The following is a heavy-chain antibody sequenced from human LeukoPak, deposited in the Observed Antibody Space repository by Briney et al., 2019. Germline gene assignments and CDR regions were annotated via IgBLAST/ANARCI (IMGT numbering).Heavy chain of an antibody. D-gene: IGHD3-10*01. CDR2: IYHSGST. J-gene: IGHJ6*04. CDR3: ARDHYYRGGEGYYYYGMDV. CDR1: GGSISSSNW. Sequence: SGTLSLTCAVSGGSISSSNWWSWVRQPPGKGLEWIGEIYHSGSTNYNPSLKSRVTISVDKSKNQFSLKLSSVTAADTAVYYCARDHYYRGGEGYYYYGMDVWGKGTTVTVSS. V-gene: IGHV4-4*02.